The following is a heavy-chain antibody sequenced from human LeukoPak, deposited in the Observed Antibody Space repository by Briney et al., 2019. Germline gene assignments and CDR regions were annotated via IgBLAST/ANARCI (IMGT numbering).Heavy chain of an antibody. D-gene: IGHD3-10*01. CDR2: IRYDGKNK. CDR1: GFTFSDYS. V-gene: IGHV3-30*02. CDR3: ARALWFGETFPAY. J-gene: IGHJ4*02. Sequence: GGSLRLSCAASGFTFSDYSMHWVRQAPGKGLNWVAFIRYDGKNKYYADSVKGRFTISRDNSKNTLYLEMSSLRAEDTAVYYCARALWFGETFPAYWGQGTLVTVSS.